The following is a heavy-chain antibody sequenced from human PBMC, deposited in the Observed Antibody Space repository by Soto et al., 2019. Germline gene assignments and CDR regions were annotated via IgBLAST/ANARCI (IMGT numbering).Heavy chain of an antibody. V-gene: IGHV3-23*01. CDR3: AKRTVGWYFDL. CDR1: GFTFSSYA. D-gene: IGHD4-17*01. Sequence: EVQLLESGGGLVQPGGSLRLSCAASGFTFSSYAMSWVRQAPGKGLEWVSVISGSGGSTYSADSVKGRFTISRDNSKNPLYLQMNSLRAEDTAVYYCAKRTVGWYFDLWGRGTLVTLSS. J-gene: IGHJ2*01. CDR2: ISGSGGST.